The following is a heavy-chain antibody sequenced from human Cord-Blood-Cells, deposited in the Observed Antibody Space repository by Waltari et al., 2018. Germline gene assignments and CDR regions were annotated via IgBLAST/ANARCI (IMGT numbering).Heavy chain of an antibody. V-gene: IGHV5-51*01. J-gene: IGHJ4*02. CDR1: GYSSTSYW. CDR2: IYPGDSDT. Sequence: EVQLVQSGAEVKKPGESLKISCKGSGYSSTSYWIGWVRQMPGKGLEWMWIIYPGDSDTRYSPSFQGQVTISADKSISTAYLQWSSLKASDTAMYYCASWYNWNDAYFDYWGQGTLVTVSS. CDR3: ASWYNWNDAYFDY. D-gene: IGHD1-1*01.